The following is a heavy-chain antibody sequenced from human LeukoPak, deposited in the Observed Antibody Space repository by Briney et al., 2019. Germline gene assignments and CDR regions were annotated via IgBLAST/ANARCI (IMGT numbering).Heavy chain of an antibody. Sequence: PGGSLRLSCAASGFTFSTYCMTWVRQAPGKGLEWVASITEYGSKKSYVDSVKGRFTISRDNAQKSLYLEMNSLRAEDTAVYYGERAVTSTEGYWGQGTLVTVSS. J-gene: IGHJ4*02. V-gene: IGHV3-7*03. CDR3: ERAVTSTEGY. CDR1: GFTFSTYC. CDR2: ITEYGSKK.